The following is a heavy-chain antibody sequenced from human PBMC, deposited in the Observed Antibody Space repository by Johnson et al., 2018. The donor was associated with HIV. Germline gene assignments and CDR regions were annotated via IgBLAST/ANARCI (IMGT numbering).Heavy chain of an antibody. CDR3: AKFRGYYAPFDI. Sequence: VQLVESGGGLVQPGGSLRLSCEVSGFTISTFWMHWVRQVPGKGLMWVSRISGDGSSSSYADSVKGRFTISRDNSKNTMYLQMNSLRAEDTAIYYCAKFRGYYAPFDICGQGTMVTVAS. CDR1: GFTISTFW. CDR2: ISGDGSSS. V-gene: IGHV3-74*01. J-gene: IGHJ3*02. D-gene: IGHD3-3*01.